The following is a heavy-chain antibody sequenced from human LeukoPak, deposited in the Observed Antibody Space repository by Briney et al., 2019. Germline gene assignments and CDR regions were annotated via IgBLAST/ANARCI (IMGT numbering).Heavy chain of an antibody. D-gene: IGHD3-22*01. V-gene: IGHV3-23*01. CDR3: AKDMSYDSSGYDAFDI. Sequence: GGSLRLSCAASGFTFSSYAMSWVRQAPGKGLEWVSAISGSGGSTYYADSVKGRFTISRDNSKNTLYLQMNSLRAEDTAVYYCAKDMSYDSSGYDAFDIWGQGTMVTVSS. CDR1: GFTFSSYA. CDR2: ISGSGGST. J-gene: IGHJ3*02.